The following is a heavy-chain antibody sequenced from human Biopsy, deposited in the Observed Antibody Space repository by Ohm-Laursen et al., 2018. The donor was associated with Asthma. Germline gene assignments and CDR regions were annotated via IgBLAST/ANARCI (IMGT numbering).Heavy chain of an antibody. J-gene: IGHJ6*02. CDR2: INHSGST. CDR3: ARITNDRIAAAGRYYYYGMDV. CDR1: GGSFSGYY. D-gene: IGHD6-13*01. Sequence: SETLSLTCPVYGGSFSGYYWSWIRQPPGKGLEWIGEINHSGSTNYNPSLKSRVTISADTSKNQFSLKLSSVTAADTAVYYCARITNDRIAAAGRYYYYGMDVWGQGTTVTVSS. V-gene: IGHV4-34*01.